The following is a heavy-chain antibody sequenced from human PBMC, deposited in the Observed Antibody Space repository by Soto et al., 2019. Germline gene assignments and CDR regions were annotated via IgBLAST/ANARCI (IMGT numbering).Heavy chain of an antibody. CDR2: SSATGAGT. CDR1: GFTFSSYG. CDR3: AKDRRAGGNYGFYSDF. V-gene: IGHV3-23*01. Sequence: GGSLRLSCAASGFTFSSYGMTWVRQAPGKGLEWVSFSSATGAGTYYADSVKGRFTISRDNSKNTLYLQMTSLRADGTAVYYCAKDRRAGGNYGFYSDFWGQGALVTVSS. J-gene: IGHJ4*02. D-gene: IGHD1-7*01.